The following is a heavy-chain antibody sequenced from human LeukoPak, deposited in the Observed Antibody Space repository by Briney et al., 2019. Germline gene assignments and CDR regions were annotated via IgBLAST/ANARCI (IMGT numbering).Heavy chain of an antibody. CDR3: ARAAHTRVLRYFDWLPNDAFDI. CDR2: IYHSGST. J-gene: IGHJ3*02. CDR1: GGPISSGGYS. Sequence: PSETLSLTCAVSGGPISSGGYSWSWIRQPPGKGLEWIGYIYHSGSTYYNPSLKSRVSLSVDTSKNQFSLKLSSVTAADTAVYYCARAAHTRVLRYFDWLPNDAFDIWGQGTMVTVSS. D-gene: IGHD3-9*01. V-gene: IGHV4-30-2*01.